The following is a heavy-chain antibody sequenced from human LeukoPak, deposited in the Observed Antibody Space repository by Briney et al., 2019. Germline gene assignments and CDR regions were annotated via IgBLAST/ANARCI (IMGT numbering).Heavy chain of an antibody. V-gene: IGHV3-7*01. CDR3: ARDARPPYYYYYYMDV. CDR2: IKEDGSEK. Sequence: GGSLRLSCTASGFTFHTFWMSWVRQAPGNGQEWVANIKEDGSEKYCVDSVKGRFTISRDNAKTSLYLQMNSLRAEDTAVYYCARDARPPYYYYYYMDVWGKGTTVTVSS. J-gene: IGHJ6*03. CDR1: GFTFHTFW.